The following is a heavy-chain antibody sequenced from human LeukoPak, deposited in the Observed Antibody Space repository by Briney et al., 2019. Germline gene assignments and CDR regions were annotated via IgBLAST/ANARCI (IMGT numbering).Heavy chain of an antibody. CDR3: ARVNGWCGGDRYVFDY. Sequence: TPSETLSLTCTVSGGSISSYYWSWIRQPPGKGLEWIGYIYYSGSTYYNPSLKSRVTISVDTSKNQFSLKLSSVTAADTAVYYCARVNGWCGGDRYVFDYWGQGTLVTVSS. D-gene: IGHD2-21*02. J-gene: IGHJ4*02. V-gene: IGHV4-30-4*08. CDR1: GGSISSYY. CDR2: IYYSGST.